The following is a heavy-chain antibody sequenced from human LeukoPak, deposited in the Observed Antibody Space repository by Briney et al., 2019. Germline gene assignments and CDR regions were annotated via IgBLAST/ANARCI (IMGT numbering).Heavy chain of an antibody. Sequence: ASVKVSCKASGYTFASYGITWVRQAPGQGLEWMGWISANNGHTNYAQELQDRVTMTADTSTNTGYLELRSLTSNDTAVYYCARSYFYDLWGQGTLVTVSS. V-gene: IGHV1-18*01. CDR2: ISANNGHT. CDR1: GYTFASYG. D-gene: IGHD3-22*01. J-gene: IGHJ4*02. CDR3: ARSYFYDL.